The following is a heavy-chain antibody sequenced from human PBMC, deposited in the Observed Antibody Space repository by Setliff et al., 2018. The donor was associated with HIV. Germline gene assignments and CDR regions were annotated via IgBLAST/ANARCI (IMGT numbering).Heavy chain of an antibody. CDR1: GFTFSSYA. CDR3: AKDYGDGHNWGAFDI. CDR2: ISPGGRFM. D-gene: IGHD1-1*01. V-gene: IGHV3-21*01. J-gene: IGHJ3*02. Sequence: GGSLRLSCAASGFTFSSYAMSWVRQAPGKGLEWVASISPGGRFMYYGDSVQGRFTISRDDAKSSLYLQMNSLKAEDTATYFCAKDYGDGHNWGAFDIWGRGTMVTVSS.